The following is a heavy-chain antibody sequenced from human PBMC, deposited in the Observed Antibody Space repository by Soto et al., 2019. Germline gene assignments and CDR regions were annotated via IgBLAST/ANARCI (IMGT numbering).Heavy chain of an antibody. CDR1: GFTFSSYW. J-gene: IGHJ4*02. D-gene: IGHD3-10*01. CDR3: ARGGFSGSGSYIQGDY. Sequence: EVQLVESGGGLVQPGGSLRLSCAASGFTFSSYWMHWFRQAPGTGLVWVSRIKSDGSSISYADSVKGRFTISRDNAKNTLYLQMNSLRAEDTAVYYCARGGFSGSGSYIQGDYWGQGTLVTVSS. V-gene: IGHV3-74*01. CDR2: IKSDGSSI.